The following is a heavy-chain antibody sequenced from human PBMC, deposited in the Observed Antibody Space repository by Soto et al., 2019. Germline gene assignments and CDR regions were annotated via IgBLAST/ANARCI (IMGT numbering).Heavy chain of an antibody. D-gene: IGHD4-4*01. CDR2: IIPLIGII. CDR3: AGEPDSHYYYNHASAYP. J-gene: IGHJ5*02. Sequence: QVQLVQSGAEVKKPGSSVKVSCKGSGGTFSTYTITWVRQAPGQGLEWMGRIIPLIGIINYAQNFQGRVTISADKFTGTAYMEMTGLTSNDTAVYYCAGEPDSHYYYNHASAYPWGQVTLVSVSS. CDR1: GGTFSTYT. V-gene: IGHV1-69*08.